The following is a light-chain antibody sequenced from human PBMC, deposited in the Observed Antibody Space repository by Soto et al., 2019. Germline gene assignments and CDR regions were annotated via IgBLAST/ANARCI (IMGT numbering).Light chain of an antibody. CDR2: AAS. Sequence: DIHMTQCPSTLSASVGDRVTITCRASQIVSSRLAWYQQKPGKAPKLLIYAASNLQSAVPSRLSGSGSGTDFTFIISSLQPEDSATYYCQQTYSTPGWTFGQGTKVDIK. V-gene: IGKV1-39*01. CDR3: QQTYSTPGWT. CDR1: QIVSSR. J-gene: IGKJ1*01.